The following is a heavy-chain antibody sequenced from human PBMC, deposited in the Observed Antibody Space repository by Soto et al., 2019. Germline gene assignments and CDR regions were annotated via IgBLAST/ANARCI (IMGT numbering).Heavy chain of an antibody. CDR3: ASPYYDSSALQH. CDR1: GFTFSSYG. V-gene: IGHV3-30*03. CDR2: ISYDGSNT. J-gene: IGHJ1*01. D-gene: IGHD3-22*01. Sequence: GGSLRLSCAASGFTFSSYGMHWVRQAPGKGLEWVATISYDGSNTYYADSVKGRFTISRDNSKNTLYLQMNSLRAEDTAVYYCASPYYDSSALQHWGQGTLVTVSS.